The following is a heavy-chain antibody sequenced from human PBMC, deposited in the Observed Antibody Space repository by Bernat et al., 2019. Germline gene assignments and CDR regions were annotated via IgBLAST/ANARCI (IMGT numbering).Heavy chain of an antibody. D-gene: IGHD5/OR15-5a*01. CDR1: GFTFSTYA. J-gene: IGHJ5*02. Sequence: EVQLLESGGGLVQPGGSLGLSCAASGFTFSTYALTWVRQAPGKGREWVSIIGSGSDTYYPDSVRGRFTISRDNSKNTVYLQMNSLRVEDTATYYCARALGVVSPTATRWFDPWGQGILVTVSS. CDR3: ARALGVVSPTATRWFDP. CDR2: IGSGSDT. V-gene: IGHV3-23*01.